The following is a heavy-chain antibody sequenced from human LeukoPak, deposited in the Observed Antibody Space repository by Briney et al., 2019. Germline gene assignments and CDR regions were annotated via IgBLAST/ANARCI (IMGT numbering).Heavy chain of an antibody. D-gene: IGHD6-13*01. CDR2: IYYSGTT. Sequence: SETLSLTCTVSVGSISSSSYHWGWIRQPPGKGLEWLARIYYSGTTYYNPSLKSRVTLSVDTSKNQFYLKLNSVTAADTAVYYCARNWYGSSWSEQIYYFDYWGQGTLVTVSS. V-gene: IGHV4-39*07. J-gene: IGHJ4*02. CDR1: VGSISSSSYH. CDR3: ARNWYGSSWSEQIYYFDY.